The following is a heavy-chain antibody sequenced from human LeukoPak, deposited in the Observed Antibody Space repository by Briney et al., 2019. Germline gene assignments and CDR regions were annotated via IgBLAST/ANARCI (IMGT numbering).Heavy chain of an antibody. CDR3: ARGPNSNWSGLDF. CDR1: GLTFSSHW. V-gene: IGHV3-74*01. D-gene: IGHD6-6*01. CDR2: ITNDGSST. Sequence: GGSLRLSCAASGLTFSSHWMHWVRQAPGKGLVWVSRITNDGSSTTYADSVKGRFTISRDNAKNTLYLQVNNLRAEDTAVYYCARGPNSNWSGLDFWGQGTLLTVSS. J-gene: IGHJ4*02.